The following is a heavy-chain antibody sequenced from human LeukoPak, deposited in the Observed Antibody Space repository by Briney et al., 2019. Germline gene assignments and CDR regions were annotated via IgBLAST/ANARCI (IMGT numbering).Heavy chain of an antibody. J-gene: IGHJ4*02. Sequence: SGGSLRLSCAASGFTFSSYAMSWVRQAPGKGLEWVSAISGSGGSTYYADSVKGRFTISRDNSKNTLYLQMNSLRAEDTAVYYCAKDSLKWGIAAAGTVYWGQGTLVTVSS. CDR1: GFTFSSYA. CDR3: AKDSLKWGIAAAGTVY. V-gene: IGHV3-23*01. CDR2: ISGSGGST. D-gene: IGHD6-13*01.